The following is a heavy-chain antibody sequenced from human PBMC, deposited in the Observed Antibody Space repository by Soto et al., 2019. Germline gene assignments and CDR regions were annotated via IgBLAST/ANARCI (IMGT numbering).Heavy chain of an antibody. V-gene: IGHV4-39*01. J-gene: IGHJ4*02. CDR1: GGSISSSSYY. Sequence: PSETLSLTCTVSGGSISSSSYYWGWIRQPPGKGLEWIGSIYYSGSTYYNPSLKSRVTISVDTSKNQFSLKLSSVTAADTAVYYCARIVYSRRVYDILTGYYFEYWGQGTLVTVSS. D-gene: IGHD3-9*01. CDR3: ARIVYSRRVYDILTGYYFEY. CDR2: IYYSGST.